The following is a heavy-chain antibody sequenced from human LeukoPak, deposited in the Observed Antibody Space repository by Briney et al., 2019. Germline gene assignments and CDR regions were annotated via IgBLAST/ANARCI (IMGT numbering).Heavy chain of an antibody. D-gene: IGHD3-3*01. CDR2: ISGSGGST. CDR3: AKVRDFWSGYPSIYLDY. J-gene: IGHJ4*02. V-gene: IGHV3-23*01. CDR1: GFTFSSYA. Sequence: GRSLRLSCAASGFTFSSYAMSWVRQAPGKGLEWVSAISGSGGSTYYADSVKGRFTISRDDSKNTLYLQMNSLRAEDTAVYYCAKVRDFWSGYPSIYLDYWGQGTLVTVSA.